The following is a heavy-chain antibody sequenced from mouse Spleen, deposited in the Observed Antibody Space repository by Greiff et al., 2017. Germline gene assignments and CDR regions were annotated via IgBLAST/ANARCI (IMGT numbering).Heavy chain of an antibody. J-gene: IGHJ3*01. CDR3: ARSVNYGDYRAWFAY. CDR2: INPSTGGT. D-gene: IGHD2-13*01. V-gene: IGHV1-42*01. Sequence: EVMLVESGPELVKPGASVKISCKASGYSFTGYYMNWVKQSPEKSLEWIGEINPSTGGTTYNQKFKAKATLTVDKSSSTAYMQLKSLTSEDSAVYYCARSVNYGDYRAWFAYWGQGTLVTVSA. CDR1: GYSFTGYY.